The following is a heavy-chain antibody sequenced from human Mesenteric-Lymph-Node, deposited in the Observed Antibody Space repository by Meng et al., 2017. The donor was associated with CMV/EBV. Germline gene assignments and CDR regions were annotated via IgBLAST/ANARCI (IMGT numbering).Heavy chain of an antibody. V-gene: IGHV1-2*06. D-gene: IGHD6-25*01. CDR1: GYTCTGYY. CDR2: INTNSGGT. CDR3: ARGPLSLAANWYFDL. J-gene: IGHJ2*01. Sequence: SGYTCTGYYMHRVRQAPGHGLEWLGRINTNSGGTNEAKKFQGRVTMTRDTSFSTAYMELSSLKSDDTAFYFCARGPLSLAANWYFDLWGRGTLVTVSS.